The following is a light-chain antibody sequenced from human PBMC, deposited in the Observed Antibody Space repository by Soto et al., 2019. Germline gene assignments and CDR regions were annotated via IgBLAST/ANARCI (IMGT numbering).Light chain of an antibody. CDR1: QTVGRS. CDR2: HAS. V-gene: IGKV3-11*01. CDR3: QQYSNWPIT. Sequence: EIVLTQSAACKSLSPGDRATVSCRASQTVGRSLAWYQHKPGQAPRLLISHASNRATGVPSRFGGSGSGTDFTLTIYSLDPEDFAVYYCQQYSNWPITFGQGTRLEI. J-gene: IGKJ5*01.